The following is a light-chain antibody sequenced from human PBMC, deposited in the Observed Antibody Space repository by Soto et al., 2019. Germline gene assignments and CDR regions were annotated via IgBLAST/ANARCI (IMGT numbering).Light chain of an antibody. CDR1: QTVSSNF. V-gene: IGKV3-20*01. CDR3: QFYGDPSKT. Sequence: EIVLTHSPGTLSLSPGERGTLSCRSSQTVSSNFLAWYQQKPGQAPRPLIFDASTRATGIPDRFTGSGSGTDFTLTISRLEPEDFAVYYCQFYGDPSKTFGQGTKVDIK. CDR2: DAS. J-gene: IGKJ1*01.